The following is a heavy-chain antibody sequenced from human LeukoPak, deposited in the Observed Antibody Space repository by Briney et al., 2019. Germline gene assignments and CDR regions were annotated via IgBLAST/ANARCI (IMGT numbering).Heavy chain of an antibody. CDR2: IHSTGST. D-gene: IGHD3-22*01. J-gene: IGHJ4*02. V-gene: IGHV4-4*07. Sequence: SETLSLTCTVSGGSISSYYWSWIRQPAGKGLECIGRIHSTGSTNYNPSLKSRVTMSVDTSKNQFSLRLSSVTAADTAVYYCAREGGTTYYYDSSFDYWGQGTLITVSS. CDR1: GGSISSYY. CDR3: AREGGTTYYYDSSFDY.